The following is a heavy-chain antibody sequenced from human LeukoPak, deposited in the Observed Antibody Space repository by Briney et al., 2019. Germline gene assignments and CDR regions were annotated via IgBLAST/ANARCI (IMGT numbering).Heavy chain of an antibody. CDR2: AYNGNT. D-gene: IGHD3-22*01. V-gene: IGHV1-18*01. J-gene: IGHJ4*02. Sequence: AYNGNTNYAQKLQGRVTMTTDTSTSTAYMELRSLRSDDTAVYYCARVLDSSGYYLSPPDYWGQGTLVTVSS. CDR3: ARVLDSSGYYLSPPDY.